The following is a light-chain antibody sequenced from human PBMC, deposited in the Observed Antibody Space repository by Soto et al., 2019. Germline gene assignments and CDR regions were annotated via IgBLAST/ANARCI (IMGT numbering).Light chain of an antibody. CDR3: QQYNNWPMWT. Sequence: IGMKQSPGALSLSPGERATLFCRASQTITTSQLAWYQQKPGQAPRVLIYGASTRATGIPARFSGSGSGTEFTLTINSLQSEDFAVYYCQQYNNWPMWTFGQGTKVDIK. CDR1: QTITTS. CDR2: GAS. J-gene: IGKJ1*01. V-gene: IGKV3-15*01.